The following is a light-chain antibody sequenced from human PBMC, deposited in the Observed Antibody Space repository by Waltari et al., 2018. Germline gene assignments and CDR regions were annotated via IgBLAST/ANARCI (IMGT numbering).Light chain of an antibody. V-gene: IGKV3-11*01. Sequence: EIVLTQSPATLPLSPGERATLSCRASQSVSSYLAWYRHKPGQAPRLLIYDASNRATGIPARFSGSGSGTDFTLTISSLEPEDFAVYYCQQRSNWPLTFGGGTKVEIK. CDR3: QQRSNWPLT. J-gene: IGKJ4*01. CDR2: DAS. CDR1: QSVSSY.